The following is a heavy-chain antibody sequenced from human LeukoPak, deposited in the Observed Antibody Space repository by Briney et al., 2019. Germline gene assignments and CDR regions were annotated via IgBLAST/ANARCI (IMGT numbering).Heavy chain of an antibody. CDR2: IKEDGSEK. V-gene: IGHV3-7*01. Sequence: GGSLRLSCAASGFTFSNYWMTWVRQAPGKGLEWVANIKEDGSEKYYVDSVKGRFTISRDNAKNSLYLQMNSLRAEDTAVYYCARDGVAAAGPGDFDYWGQGTLVTVSS. CDR1: GFTFSNYW. CDR3: ARDGVAAAGPGDFDY. D-gene: IGHD6-13*01. J-gene: IGHJ4*02.